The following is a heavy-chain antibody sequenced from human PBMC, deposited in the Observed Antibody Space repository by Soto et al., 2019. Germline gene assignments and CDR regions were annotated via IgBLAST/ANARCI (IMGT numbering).Heavy chain of an antibody. Sequence: GASVKVSCKASGYTFTGYYMHWVRQAPGQGLEWMGWINPNSGGTNYAQKFQGRVTMTRDTSISTAYMELSRLRSDDTAVYYCARGVVGATVRFDYCGQGTLLTVSS. D-gene: IGHD1-26*01. CDR3: ARGVVGATVRFDY. J-gene: IGHJ4*02. CDR2: INPNSGGT. V-gene: IGHV1-2*02. CDR1: GYTFTGYY.